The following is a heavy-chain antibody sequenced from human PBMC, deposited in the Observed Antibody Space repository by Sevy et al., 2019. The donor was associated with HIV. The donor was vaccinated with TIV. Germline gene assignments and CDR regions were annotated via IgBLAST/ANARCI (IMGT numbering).Heavy chain of an antibody. Sequence: SETLSLTCTVSGGSISSSGSYWGWIRQPPGKGLEWIGSMYYSGSTYHSPSLKIGITISVDTSKNQFSLRLSSVIAADTAVYYCARHRDYVTMVRGIDQWGQGTLVTVSS. J-gene: IGHJ4*02. D-gene: IGHD3-10*01. CDR3: ARHRDYVTMVRGIDQ. V-gene: IGHV4-39*01. CDR2: MYYSGST. CDR1: GGSISSSGSY.